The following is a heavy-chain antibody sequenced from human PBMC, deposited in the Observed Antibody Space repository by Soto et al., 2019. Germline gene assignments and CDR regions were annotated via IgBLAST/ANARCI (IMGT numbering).Heavy chain of an antibody. Sequence: PSETLSLTCAVYGGSFTYHYWTWIRRPPGKGLEWIGEISHSGATNYNPSLKSRVTISEDTSKNQVSLKVTSVTAADTAVFYCARGNHYYGMDVWGQGTTVTVSS. CDR3: ARGNHYYGMDV. CDR1: GGSFTYHY. V-gene: IGHV4-34*01. J-gene: IGHJ6*02. CDR2: ISHSGAT.